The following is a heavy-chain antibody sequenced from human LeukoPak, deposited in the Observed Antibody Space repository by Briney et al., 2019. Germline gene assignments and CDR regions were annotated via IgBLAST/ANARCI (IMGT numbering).Heavy chain of an antibody. D-gene: IGHD5-12*01. CDR3: ASDIVATMFY. Sequence: GGSLRLSCAASGFXLSSYGIHWVRQAPGKGLEWVAVISYDGSNKYYADSVKGRFTISRDNSKNTLYLQMNSLGAEDTAVYYCASDIVATMFYWGQGTLVTVSS. CDR1: GFXLSSYG. J-gene: IGHJ4*02. CDR2: ISYDGSNK. V-gene: IGHV3-30*03.